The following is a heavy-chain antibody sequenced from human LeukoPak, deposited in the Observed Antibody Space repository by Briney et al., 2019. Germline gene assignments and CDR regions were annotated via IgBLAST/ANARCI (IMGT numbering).Heavy chain of an antibody. J-gene: IGHJ4*02. V-gene: IGHV3-66*02. D-gene: IGHD6-19*01. CDR1: GFTFSSNY. CDR2: IYSGGSA. CDR3: ARDLGSSGSYFDY. Sequence: PGGSLRLSCAVSGFTFSSNYMSWVRQAPGKGLEWVSVIYSGGSAYYTDSVKGRFTFSRDNSKNTLYLQMNRLRPEDTALYYCARDLGSSGSYFDYWGQGTLVTGSS.